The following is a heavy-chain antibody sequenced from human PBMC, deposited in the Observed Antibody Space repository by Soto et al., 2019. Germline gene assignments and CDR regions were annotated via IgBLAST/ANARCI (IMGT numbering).Heavy chain of an antibody. Sequence: ASVKVSCKASGYTFTSYAMHWVRQAPGQRLEWMGWINAGNGNTKYSQKFQGRVTITRDTSASTAYMELSSLRSEDTAVYYCAREMETRRDGLYSSSSTFDYWGQGTLVTVSS. J-gene: IGHJ4*02. CDR1: GYTFTSYA. V-gene: IGHV1-3*01. D-gene: IGHD6-13*01. CDR2: INAGNGNT. CDR3: AREMETRRDGLYSSSSTFDY.